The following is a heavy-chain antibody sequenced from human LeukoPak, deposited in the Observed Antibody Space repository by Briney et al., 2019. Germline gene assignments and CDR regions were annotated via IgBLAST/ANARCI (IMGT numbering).Heavy chain of an antibody. Sequence: GRSLRLSCAASGFTFSSYAMHWVRQVPGKGLEWVAVISYDGSNEYYADSVKGRFTISRDNSKNTLYLQMNSLRAEDTAVYYCARDKAVAGPYYYYYYGMDVWGQGTTVTVSS. CDR1: GFTFSSYA. D-gene: IGHD6-19*01. CDR3: ARDKAVAGPYYYYYYGMDV. CDR2: ISYDGSNE. J-gene: IGHJ6*02. V-gene: IGHV3-30-3*01.